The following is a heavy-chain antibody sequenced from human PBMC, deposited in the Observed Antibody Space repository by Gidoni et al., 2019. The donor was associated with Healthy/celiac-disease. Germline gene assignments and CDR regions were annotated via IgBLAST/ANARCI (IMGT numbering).Heavy chain of an antibody. J-gene: IGHJ4*02. CDR3: ACRDGYNSSFDY. Sequence: QVQLVQSGAEVKKPGSSVKVSCKASGGTFSSYAISWVRQAPGHGLEWMGRIIPILGIANYAQKFQGRVTITADKSTSTAYMELSSLRSEDTAVYYCACRDGYNSSFDYWGQGTLVTVSS. CDR1: GGTFSSYA. V-gene: IGHV1-69*04. D-gene: IGHD5-12*01. CDR2: IIPILGIA.